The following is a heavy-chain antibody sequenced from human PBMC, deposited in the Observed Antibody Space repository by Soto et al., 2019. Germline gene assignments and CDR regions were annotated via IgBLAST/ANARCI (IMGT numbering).Heavy chain of an antibody. D-gene: IGHD2-2*01. CDR2: ISTYSGYT. Sequence: ASVKVSFEGLVYSLMKYGINWLRHAPRQGLEWVGGISTYSGYTHSAQKFHGRLTLTTDTAASTAYMELRILRSADTALYYCAREDSVLIPAAQPSRFDSWGQGTLVTVYS. CDR3: AREDSVLIPAAQPSRFDS. V-gene: IGHV1-18*01. J-gene: IGHJ4*02. CDR1: VYSLMKYG.